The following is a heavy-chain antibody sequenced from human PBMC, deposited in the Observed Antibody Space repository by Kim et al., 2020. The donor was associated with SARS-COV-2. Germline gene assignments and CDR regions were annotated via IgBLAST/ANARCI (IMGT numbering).Heavy chain of an antibody. D-gene: IGHD3-3*01. CDR2: INHSGST. CDR1: GGSFSGYY. Sequence: SETLSLTCAVYGGSFSGYYWSWIRQPPGKGLEWIGEINHSGSTNYNPSLKSRVTISVDTSKNQFSLKLSSVTAADTAVYYCARDGFLEWLGPLAVVTNWFDPWGQGTLVTVSS. CDR3: ARDGFLEWLGPLAVVTNWFDP. J-gene: IGHJ5*02. V-gene: IGHV4-34*01.